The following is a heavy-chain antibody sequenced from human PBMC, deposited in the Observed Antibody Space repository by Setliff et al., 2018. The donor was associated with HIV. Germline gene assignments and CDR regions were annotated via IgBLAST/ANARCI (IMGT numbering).Heavy chain of an antibody. CDR3: ARGVNFDY. D-gene: IGHD3-3*01. V-gene: IGHV4-59*01. Sequence: KTSETLSLTCSVSGGSFSGYYWSWIRQPPGKGLEWIGYIYIYNSGSTNYNPSLTSRVTISADTSRNQFSLKLTSVTAADTAIYYCARGVNFDYWGHGTQVTVSS. CDR1: GGSFSGYY. CDR2: IYIYNSGST. J-gene: IGHJ4*01.